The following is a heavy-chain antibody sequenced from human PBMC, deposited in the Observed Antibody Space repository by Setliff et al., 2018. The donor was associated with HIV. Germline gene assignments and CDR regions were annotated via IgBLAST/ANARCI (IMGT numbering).Heavy chain of an antibody. V-gene: IGHV4-59*01. CDR1: GVSINTYY. J-gene: IGHJ3*02. Sequence: PSETLSLTCSVSGVSINTYYWNWVRQSGTGLEWTGYFHYTGGTSYNPSLTRRVTISADTSENQFSLNLTSVTAADTAVYYCARKNYGGAFDIWGLGTMVTVSS. D-gene: IGHD3-16*01. CDR2: FHYTGGT. CDR3: ARKNYGGAFDI.